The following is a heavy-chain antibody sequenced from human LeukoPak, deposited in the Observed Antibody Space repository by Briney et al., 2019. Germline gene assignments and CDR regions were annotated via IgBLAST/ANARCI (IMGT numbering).Heavy chain of an antibody. D-gene: IGHD3-22*01. J-gene: IGHJ4*02. Sequence: ASVKVSCKASGGTFSSYAISWVRQAPEQGLQWMGWISAYNGNTNYAQKLQGRVTMTTDTSTSTAYMELRSLRSDDTAVYYCARSRSSGYPHFHHWGQGTLLTVSS. CDR2: ISAYNGNT. CDR1: GGTFSSYA. V-gene: IGHV1-18*01. CDR3: ARSRSSGYPHFHH.